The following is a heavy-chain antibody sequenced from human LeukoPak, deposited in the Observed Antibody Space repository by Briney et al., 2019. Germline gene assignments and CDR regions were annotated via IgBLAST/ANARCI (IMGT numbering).Heavy chain of an antibody. Sequence: GGSLRLSCAASGFTFSSYWMNWVRQAPGKGLVWVSRIASDGSSTTYADSVKGRFSISRDNAKNTLYLQMNSLRVEDTAVYYCARGRPHGNDYWGQGTLSPSPQ. CDR1: GFTFSSYW. CDR2: IASDGSST. D-gene: IGHD4-23*01. J-gene: IGHJ4*02. CDR3: ARGRPHGNDY. V-gene: IGHV3-74*01.